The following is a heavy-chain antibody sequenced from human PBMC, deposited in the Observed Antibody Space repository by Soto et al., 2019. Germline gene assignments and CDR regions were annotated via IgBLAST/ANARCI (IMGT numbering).Heavy chain of an antibody. D-gene: IGHD2-8*01. V-gene: IGHV4-34*01. J-gene: IGHJ5*02. Sequence: SETLSLTCAVYGGSFSGYYWSWIRQPPGKGLEWIGEINHSGSTNYNPSLKSRVTISVDTSKNQFSLKLSSVTAADTAVYYCARRVYYGLWFDPWGQGTLVTSPQ. CDR3: ARRVYYGLWFDP. CDR1: GGSFSGYY. CDR2: INHSGST.